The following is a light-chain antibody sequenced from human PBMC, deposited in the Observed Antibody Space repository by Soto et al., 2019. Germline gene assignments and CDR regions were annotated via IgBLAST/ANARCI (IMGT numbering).Light chain of an antibody. CDR2: DVS. Sequence: QPVLTQPASVSGSPGQSITISCTGTSSDVGGYNYVSWYQQHPGKAPKLMIYDVSSRPSGVSNRFSGSKSGNTASLTISGLQAEDEADYYCSSYTSSSTLGVFGGGTQLTVL. V-gene: IGLV2-14*03. J-gene: IGLJ2*01. CDR1: SSDVGGYNY. CDR3: SSYTSSSTLGV.